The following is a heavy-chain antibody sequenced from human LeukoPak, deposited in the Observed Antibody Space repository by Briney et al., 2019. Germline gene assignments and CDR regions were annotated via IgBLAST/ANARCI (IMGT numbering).Heavy chain of an antibody. CDR3: AREAAESYYDSSGYFDY. J-gene: IGHJ4*02. D-gene: IGHD3-22*01. CDR2: INYSGST. Sequence: SETLSLTCTVSGGSISSYYWNWIRQPPGKGLEWIGYINYSGSTNYNPSLKSRVTISADTSKNQFALKLSSVTAADTAVYYCAREAAESYYDSSGYFDYWGQGTLVTVSS. V-gene: IGHV4-59*01. CDR1: GGSISSYY.